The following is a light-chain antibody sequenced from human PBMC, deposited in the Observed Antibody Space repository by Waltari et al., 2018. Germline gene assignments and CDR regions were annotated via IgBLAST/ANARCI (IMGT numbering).Light chain of an antibody. V-gene: IGLV2-11*01. Sequence: QSALTQPRPVSGSPGQSVTISCTGTSRDVGNYNYVPWYQQYPGKAPHPMIADVYKRPSGVPARFSGSKSGNTASLTISGLQTEDEADYYCCSYAGTYRWVFGGGTKLTVL. CDR2: DVY. CDR1: SRDVGNYNY. J-gene: IGLJ3*02. CDR3: CSYAGTYRWV.